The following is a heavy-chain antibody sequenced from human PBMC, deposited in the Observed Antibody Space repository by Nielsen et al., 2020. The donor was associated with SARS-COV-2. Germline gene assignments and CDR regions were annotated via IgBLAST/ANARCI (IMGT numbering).Heavy chain of an antibody. CDR1: GFTFSSYW. V-gene: IGHV3-21*01. CDR3: AKDLIPLGYCSSTSCHDAFDI. D-gene: IGHD2-2*01. CDR2: ISSSSSYI. J-gene: IGHJ3*02. Sequence: GESLKISCAASGFTFSSYWMSWVRQAPGKGLEWVSSISSSSSYIYYADSVKGRFTISRDNSKNTLYLQMNSLRAEDTAVYYCAKDLIPLGYCSSTSCHDAFDIWGQGTMVTVSS.